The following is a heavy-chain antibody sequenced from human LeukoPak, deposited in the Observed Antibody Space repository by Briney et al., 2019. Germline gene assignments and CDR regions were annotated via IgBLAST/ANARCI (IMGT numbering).Heavy chain of an antibody. CDR1: GYTFTGYY. Sequence: GASVKVSCKASGYTFTGYYMHWVRQAPGQGLEWMGWINPNSGGTNYAQKFQGRVTMTRDTSISTAYMELSRLRSDDTAVYYCAREPSPGIAAAGTKINFDYWSQGTLVTVSS. J-gene: IGHJ4*02. CDR2: INPNSGGT. CDR3: AREPSPGIAAAGTKINFDY. V-gene: IGHV1-2*02. D-gene: IGHD6-13*01.